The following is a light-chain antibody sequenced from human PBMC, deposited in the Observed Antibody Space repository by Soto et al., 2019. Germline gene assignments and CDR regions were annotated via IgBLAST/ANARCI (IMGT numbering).Light chain of an antibody. CDR2: GAS. CDR3: QQYTGPPTT. CDR1: QSVSSN. J-gene: IGKJ5*01. Sequence: EIVMTQSPATLSVSPGERATLSCRASQSVSSNLALYQQKPGQAPRLLIYGASTRATGIPARFSGSGSGTDFTLTITRLEPEDSAVYFCQQYTGPPTTFGQGTRLEIK. V-gene: IGKV3-15*01.